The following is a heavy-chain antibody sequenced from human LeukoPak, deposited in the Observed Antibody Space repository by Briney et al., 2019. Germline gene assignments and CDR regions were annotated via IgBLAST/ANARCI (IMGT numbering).Heavy chain of an antibody. CDR1: GFTFSSYA. V-gene: IGHV3-7*01. Sequence: GGSLRLSCAASGFTFSSYAMSWVRQAPGKGLEWVANIKQDGSEKYYVDSVKGRFTISRDNAKNSLYLQMNSLRAEDTAVYYCARDLSDDFWSGYVKNYYMDVWGKGTTVTVSS. D-gene: IGHD3-3*01. CDR3: ARDLSDDFWSGYVKNYYMDV. J-gene: IGHJ6*03. CDR2: IKQDGSEK.